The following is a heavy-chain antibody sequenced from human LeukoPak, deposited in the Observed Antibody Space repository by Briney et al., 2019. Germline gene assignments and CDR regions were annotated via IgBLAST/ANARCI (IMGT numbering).Heavy chain of an antibody. J-gene: IGHJ4*02. D-gene: IGHD3-22*01. Sequence: SETLSLTCTISGGSISSYFWSWLRQPPGKGQEWIGYIYYSGSTNYNPSLKSRVTISVDTSKNQFSLKLSSVTAADTAVYYCARWASSSAYYYWGQGTLVTVSS. V-gene: IGHV4-59*01. CDR1: GGSISSYF. CDR2: IYYSGST. CDR3: ARWASSSAYYY.